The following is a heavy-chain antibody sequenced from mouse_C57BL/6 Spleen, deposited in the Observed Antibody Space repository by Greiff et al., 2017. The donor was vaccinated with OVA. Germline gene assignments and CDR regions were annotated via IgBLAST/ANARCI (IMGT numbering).Heavy chain of an antibody. CDR1: GYSITSGYY. Sequence: EVQRVESGPGLVKPSQSLSLTCSVTGYSITSGYYWNWIRQFPGNKLEWMGYISYDGSNNYNPSLKNRISITRDTSKNQFFLKLNSVTTEDTATYYCARDSSGWGFAYWGQGTLVTVSA. J-gene: IGHJ3*01. CDR2: ISYDGSN. CDR3: ARDSSGWGFAY. D-gene: IGHD3-2*02. V-gene: IGHV3-6*01.